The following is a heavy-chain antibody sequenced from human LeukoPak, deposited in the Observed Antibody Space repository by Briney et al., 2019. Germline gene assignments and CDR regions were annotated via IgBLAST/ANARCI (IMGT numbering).Heavy chain of an antibody. Sequence: GGSLRLSCAASGFTFSRYEMNWVRQAPGKGLEWVSYISSSGSTIYYADSVKGRFTISRDNAKNSLYLQMNSLRAEDTAVYYCARDVYDYVWGSYRLFDYWGQGTLVTVSS. V-gene: IGHV3-48*03. D-gene: IGHD3-16*02. CDR3: ARDVYDYVWGSYRLFDY. CDR1: GFTFSRYE. J-gene: IGHJ4*02. CDR2: ISSSGSTI.